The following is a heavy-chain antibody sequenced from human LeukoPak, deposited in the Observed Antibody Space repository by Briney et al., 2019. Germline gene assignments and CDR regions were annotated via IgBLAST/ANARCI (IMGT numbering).Heavy chain of an antibody. V-gene: IGHV3-9*01. CDR3: AKDLNADDYVTFDY. CDR1: GFTFDDYA. D-gene: IGHD4-17*01. Sequence: GGSLRLSCAASGFTFDDYAMHWVRQAPGKGLEWVSGISWNSGSIGYADSVKGRFTISRDNAKNSLYLQMNSLRAEDTALYYCAKDLNADDYVTFDYWGQGTLVTVSS. CDR2: ISWNSGSI. J-gene: IGHJ4*02.